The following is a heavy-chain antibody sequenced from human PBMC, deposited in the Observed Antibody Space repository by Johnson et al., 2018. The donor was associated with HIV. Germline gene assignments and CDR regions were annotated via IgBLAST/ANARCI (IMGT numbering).Heavy chain of an antibody. D-gene: IGHD4-23*01. CDR1: GFIFSNYW. Sequence: VQLVESGGGLVQPGGSLRLSCAASGFIFSNYWMHWVRQVPGKGLEWVSVIYSGGSTYYADSVKGRFTISRDNSKNTLYLQMNSLRAEDTAVYYCARAPWDYGGGAFDIWGQGTMVTVSS. V-gene: IGHV3-66*02. J-gene: IGHJ3*02. CDR2: IYSGGST. CDR3: ARAPWDYGGGAFDI.